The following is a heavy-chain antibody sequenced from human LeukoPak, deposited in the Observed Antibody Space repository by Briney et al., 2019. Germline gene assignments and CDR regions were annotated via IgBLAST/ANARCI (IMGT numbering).Heavy chain of an antibody. V-gene: IGHV4-59*08. J-gene: IGHJ4*02. CDR3: ARHGSGDWFFLDY. CDR2: IYYTGST. D-gene: IGHD3-9*01. Sequence: SETLSLTCTVSGGSISTYYWSWIRQPPGKGLEWIGYIYYTGSTSYNPSLKSQVTISVDTSKNQFSLKLSSVTDADTAVYYCARHGSGDWFFLDYWGQGTQVTVSP. CDR1: GGSISTYY.